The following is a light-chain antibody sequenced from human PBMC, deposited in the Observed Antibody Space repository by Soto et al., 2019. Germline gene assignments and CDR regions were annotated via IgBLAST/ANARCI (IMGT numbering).Light chain of an antibody. V-gene: IGKV3-20*01. Sequence: EIVFAQSPGTLSLSPGERAPLSCRASQSVSSNYLAWYQQKPGQAPRLLIYGASTRATGIPDRFSGSGSGTSFTLTVSRLEPEDFAVYYCHQYGTSPRTFGQGTKVDIK. CDR3: HQYGTSPRT. J-gene: IGKJ1*01. CDR2: GAS. CDR1: QSVSSNY.